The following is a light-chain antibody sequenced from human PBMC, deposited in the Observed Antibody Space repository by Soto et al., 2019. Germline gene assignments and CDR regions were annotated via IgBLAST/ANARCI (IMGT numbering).Light chain of an antibody. CDR2: KAS. J-gene: IGKJ1*01. CDR3: QQYNSHWT. Sequence: GDRVTITCRASHSISSWLAWYQQKPGKAPKLLIYKASTLESGVPSRFSGSGSRTEFTLTISSLQPDDFATYYCQQYNSHWTFGQGNKV. V-gene: IGKV1-5*03. CDR1: HSISSW.